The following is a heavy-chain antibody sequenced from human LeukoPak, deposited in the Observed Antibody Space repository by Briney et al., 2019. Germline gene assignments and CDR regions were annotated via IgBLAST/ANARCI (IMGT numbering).Heavy chain of an antibody. CDR3: ARAPSGTVTYYYMDV. Sequence: SETLSLTCTVSGGSISSYYWSWIRQPPGKGLEWIGYIYYSGSTNYNPSLKSRVTISVDTSKNQFSLKLSSVTAADTAVYYCARAPSGTVTYYYMDVWGKGTTVTVSS. CDR2: IYYSGST. CDR1: GGSISSYY. V-gene: IGHV4-59*01. J-gene: IGHJ6*03. D-gene: IGHD4-11*01.